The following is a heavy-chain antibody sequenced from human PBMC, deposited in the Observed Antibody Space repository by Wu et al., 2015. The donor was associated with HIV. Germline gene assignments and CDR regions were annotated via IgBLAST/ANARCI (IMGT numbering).Heavy chain of an antibody. CDR2: IIPIFGTA. Sequence: QVQLVQSGAEVKKPGSSVKVSCKASGGTFSSYAISWVRQAPGQGLEWMGGIIPIFGTANYAQKFQGRVTITTDESTSTAYMELSSLRSEDTAVYYCARDQAYCGGDCYSSAFDIWGQGTMVTVLF. CDR1: GGTFSSYA. D-gene: IGHD2-21*02. CDR3: ARDQAYCGGDCYSSAFDI. V-gene: IGHV1-69*05. J-gene: IGHJ3*02.